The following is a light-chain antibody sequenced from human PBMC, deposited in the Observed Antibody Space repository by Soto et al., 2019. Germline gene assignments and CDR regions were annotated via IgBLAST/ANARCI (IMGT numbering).Light chain of an antibody. CDR1: RSVLYNSNNKNY. Sequence: DVVLTQSPDSLAASLGERATINCKSSRSVLYNSNNKNYLAWYQQKPGQPPKLLIYWASIRESGVPDRFSGSGSGTDFTLTISSLQAEDAAVYYCQQYYSTLTFGQGTKLEIK. J-gene: IGKJ2*01. V-gene: IGKV4-1*01. CDR2: WAS. CDR3: QQYYSTLT.